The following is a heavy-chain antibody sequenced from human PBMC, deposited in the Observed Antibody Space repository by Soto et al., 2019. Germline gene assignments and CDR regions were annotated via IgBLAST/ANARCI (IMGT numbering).Heavy chain of an antibody. CDR3: ARVLRYCISTSCYGSSGWFDP. D-gene: IGHD2-2*01. Sequence: GGSLRLSCAASGFTFSSYSMNWVRQAPGKGLEWVSYISSSSSTIYYADSVKGRFTISRDNAKNSLYLQMNSLRDEDTAVYYCARVLRYCISTSCYGSSGWFDPWGQGTLVTVSS. CDR2: ISSSSSTI. V-gene: IGHV3-48*02. CDR1: GFTFSSYS. J-gene: IGHJ5*02.